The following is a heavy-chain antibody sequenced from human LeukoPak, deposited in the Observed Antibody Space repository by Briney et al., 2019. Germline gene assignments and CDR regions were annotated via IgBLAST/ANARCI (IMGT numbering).Heavy chain of an antibody. V-gene: IGHV4-59*01. CDR1: GGSIGSYY. D-gene: IGHD4-17*01. J-gene: IGHJ6*02. CDR2: IYYSGST. Sequence: PSETLSLTCTVSGGSIGSYYWSWIRQPPGKGLEWIGYIYYSGSTNYNPSLKSRVTMSVDTSKKQFSLKLSSVTAADTAVYFCARGPTVNNYYYGMDVWGQGTTVTVSS. CDR3: ARGPTVNNYYYGMDV.